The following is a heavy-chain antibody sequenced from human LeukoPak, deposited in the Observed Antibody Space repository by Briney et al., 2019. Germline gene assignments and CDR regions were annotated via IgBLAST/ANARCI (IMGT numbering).Heavy chain of an antibody. V-gene: IGHV1-69*06. CDR3: ASTTVTNEVDY. J-gene: IGHJ4*02. D-gene: IGHD4-17*01. Sequence: ASVKVSCKASGGTFSSYAISWVRQAPGQGLEWMGRIIPIFVTANYAQKFQSRVTITADKSTSTAYMELSSLRSEDTAVYYCASTTVTNEVDYWGQGTLVTVSS. CDR1: GGTFSSYA. CDR2: IIPIFVTA.